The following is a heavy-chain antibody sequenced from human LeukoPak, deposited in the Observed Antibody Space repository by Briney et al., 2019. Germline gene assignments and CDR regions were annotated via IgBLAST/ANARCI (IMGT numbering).Heavy chain of an antibody. CDR2: INHSGST. Sequence: SETLSLTCAVYGGSFSGYYWSWIRQPPGKGLEWIGEINHSGSTNYNPSLKSRVTISVDTSKNQFSLKLSSVTAADTAVYYCARVRDTIFGGPRYFQHWGQGTLVTVSS. J-gene: IGHJ1*01. CDR3: ARVRDTIFGGPRYFQH. D-gene: IGHD3-3*01. CDR1: GGSFSGYY. V-gene: IGHV4-34*01.